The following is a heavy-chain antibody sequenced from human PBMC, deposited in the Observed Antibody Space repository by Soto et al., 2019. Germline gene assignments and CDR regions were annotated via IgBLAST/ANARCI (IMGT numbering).Heavy chain of an antibody. D-gene: IGHD3-3*01. CDR2: IYPGDSDT. J-gene: IGHJ6*02. V-gene: IGHV5-51*01. CDR1: GYSFTSYW. Sequence: GESLKISCKGSGYSFTSYWIGWVRQMPGKGLEWMGIIYPGDSDTRYSPSFQGQVTISADKSISTAYLQWSSLKASDTAMYYCARHVTLLGSYYDFSSGSTPGYYGMDVWGQGTTVTVSS. CDR3: ARHVTLLGSYYDFSSGSTPGYYGMDV.